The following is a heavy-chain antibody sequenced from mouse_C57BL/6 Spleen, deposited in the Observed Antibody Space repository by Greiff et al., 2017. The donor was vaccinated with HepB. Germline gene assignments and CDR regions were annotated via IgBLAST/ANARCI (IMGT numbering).Heavy chain of an antibody. J-gene: IGHJ3*01. V-gene: IGHV1-18*01. D-gene: IGHD1-1*01. CDR2: INPNNGGN. CDR3: ARNYGSGGFAY. CDR1: GYTFTDYN. Sequence: VQLQQSGPELVKPGASVKIPCKASGYTFTDYNMDWVKQSHGKSLEWIGDINPNNGGNIYNQKFKGKATLTVDKSSSTAYMELRSLTSEDTAVYYCARNYGSGGFAYWGQGTLVTVSA.